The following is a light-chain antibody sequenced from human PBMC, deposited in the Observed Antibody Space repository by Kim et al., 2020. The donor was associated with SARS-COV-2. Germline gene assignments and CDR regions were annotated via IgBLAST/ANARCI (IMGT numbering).Light chain of an antibody. Sequence: APGERATLYCRASQSGSSSYLAWYQQKPGQAPRLLIYGASSMATGIPDRFSGSGSGTDFTLTISRLEPEDFAVYYCQQYGTSPYTFGQGTKLEI. J-gene: IGKJ2*01. CDR3: QQYGTSPYT. CDR1: QSGSSSY. CDR2: GAS. V-gene: IGKV3-20*01.